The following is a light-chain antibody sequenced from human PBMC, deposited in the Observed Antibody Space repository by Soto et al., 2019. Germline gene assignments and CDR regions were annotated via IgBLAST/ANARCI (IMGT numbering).Light chain of an antibody. V-gene: IGLV2-14*01. CDR3: RSYTTSNTQV. Sequence: QSAPTQPASVSGSPGQSITISCTGTSSDVGTYNYVSWYQPRPGKAPKLMIYDVSYRPSGVSNRFSGSKSANTASLTISGLQAEDEADYYCRSYTTSNTQVFGGGTKLTVL. CDR1: SSDVGTYNY. CDR2: DVS. J-gene: IGLJ3*02.